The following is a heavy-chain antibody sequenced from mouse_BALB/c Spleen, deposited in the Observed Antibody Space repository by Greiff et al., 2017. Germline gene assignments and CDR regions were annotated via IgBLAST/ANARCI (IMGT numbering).Heavy chain of an antibody. Sequence: VQLQQSGPELVKPGASVKISCKASGYSFTGYYMHWVKQSHVKSLEWIGRINPYNGATSYNQNFKDKASLTVDKSSSTAYMELHSLTSEDSAVYYCARVKGYGNAMDYWGQGTSVTVSS. CDR1: GYSFTGYY. CDR3: ARVKGYGNAMDY. CDR2: INPYNGAT. V-gene: IGHV1-26*01. J-gene: IGHJ4*01. D-gene: IGHD2-10*02.